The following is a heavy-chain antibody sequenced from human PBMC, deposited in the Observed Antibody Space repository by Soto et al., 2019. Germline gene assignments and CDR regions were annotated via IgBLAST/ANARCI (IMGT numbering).Heavy chain of an antibody. CDR3: ARASFTTIAMDV. Sequence: TGTTNYNTFLKSRVTISLDTSKNQFSLKLTSVTAADTAVYYCARASFTTIAMDVWGQGTTVTVSS. V-gene: IGHV4-59*01. CDR2: TGTT. D-gene: IGHD1-26*01. J-gene: IGHJ6*02.